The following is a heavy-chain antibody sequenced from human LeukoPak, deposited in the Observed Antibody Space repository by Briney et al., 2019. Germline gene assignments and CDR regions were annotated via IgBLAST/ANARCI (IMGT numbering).Heavy chain of an antibody. J-gene: IGHJ4*02. CDR3: ARIERAAAGSGPPNFDY. D-gene: IGHD6-13*01. CDR2: IIPILGIA. Sequence: GASVKVSCKASGGTFSSYAISWVRQAPGQGLEWMGRIIPILGIANYAQKFQGRVTTTADKSTSTAYMELSSLRSDDTAVYYCARIERAAAGSGPPNFDYWGQGTLVTVSS. CDR1: GGTFSSYA. V-gene: IGHV1-69*04.